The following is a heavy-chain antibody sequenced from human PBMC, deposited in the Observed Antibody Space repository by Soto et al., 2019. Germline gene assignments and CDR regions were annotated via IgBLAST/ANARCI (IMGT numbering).Heavy chain of an antibody. CDR2: INAGNGNT. J-gene: IGHJ3*02. CDR3: ARRLLWFGDTDAFDI. Sequence: ASGKVSCKASGYTFTSYAMHWVRQAPGQRLEWMGWINAGNGNTKYSQKFQGRVTITRDTSASTAYMELSSLRSEDTAVYYCARRLLWFGDTDAFDIWGQGTTVTVSS. D-gene: IGHD3-10*01. CDR1: GYTFTSYA. V-gene: IGHV1-3*01.